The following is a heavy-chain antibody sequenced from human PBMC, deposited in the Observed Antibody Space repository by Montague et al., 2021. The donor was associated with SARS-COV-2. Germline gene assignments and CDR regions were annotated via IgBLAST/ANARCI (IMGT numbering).Heavy chain of an antibody. CDR2: IYHSGTT. D-gene: IGHD5-24*01. CDR3: ARDRTFRDGYLDAFEI. V-gene: IGHV4-38-2*02. Sequence: SETLSLTCTVSGYSISSGYYWGWIRKFPGKGLEWIGSIYHSGTTYYNPSLESRVTISVDTSKNQFSLKMYSVTAADTAQFYCARDRTFRDGYLDAFEIWGQGTMVTVSS. CDR1: GYSISSGYY. J-gene: IGHJ3*02.